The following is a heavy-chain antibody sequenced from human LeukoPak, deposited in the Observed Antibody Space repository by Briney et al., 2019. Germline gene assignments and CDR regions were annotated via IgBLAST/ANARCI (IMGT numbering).Heavy chain of an antibody. Sequence: PSQTLSLTCTVSGGSISSGDYYWSSIRQPPGKGLEWIGYIYYSGSTYYNPSLKSRVTISVDTSKNQFSLKLSSVTAADTAVYYCASVSSSGRYVEYWGQGTLVTVSS. CDR1: GGSISSGDYY. J-gene: IGHJ4*02. D-gene: IGHD6-19*01. CDR2: IYYSGST. V-gene: IGHV4-30-4*08. CDR3: ASVSSSGRYVEY.